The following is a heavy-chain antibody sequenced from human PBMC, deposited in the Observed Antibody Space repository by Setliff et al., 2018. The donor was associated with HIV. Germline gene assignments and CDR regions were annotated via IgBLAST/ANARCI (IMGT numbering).Heavy chain of an antibody. J-gene: IGHJ4*02. CDR2: IYYSGST. Sequence: PSETLSLTCTVSGGSISSSSYYWGWIRQPPGKGLEWIGSIYYSGSTYYNPSLKSRVTISVDTSKNQFSLNLSSVTAADTAVYYCARYDYGDFDYWGQGTPVTVSS. V-gene: IGHV4-39*01. CDR3: ARYDYGDFDY. CDR1: GGSISSSSYY. D-gene: IGHD4-17*01.